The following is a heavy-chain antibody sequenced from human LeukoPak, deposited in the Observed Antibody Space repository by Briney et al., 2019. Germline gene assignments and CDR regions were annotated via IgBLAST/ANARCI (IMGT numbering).Heavy chain of an antibody. CDR3: AKHPSGYYYDHFDY. CDR1: GFTFSSYG. J-gene: IGHJ4*01. V-gene: IGHV3-30*02. Sequence: GGSLRLSCAASGFTFSSYGMHWVSQAPGKGLEWVAFIRYDGSNKYYADSVKGRFTISRDNSKHTLYLQINSLRAEDTAVYYCAKHPSGYYYDHFDYWGQGTLVTISS. CDR2: IRYDGSNK. D-gene: IGHD3-22*01.